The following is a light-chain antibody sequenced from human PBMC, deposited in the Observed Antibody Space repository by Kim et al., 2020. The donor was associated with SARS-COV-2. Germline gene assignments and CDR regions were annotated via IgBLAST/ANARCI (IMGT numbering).Light chain of an antibody. CDR1: QHVYKGY. Sequence: SPGEGATLSCRASQHVYKGYLAWYQQRLGQAPRLLIYQTSNRATGIPDRFSGSGSGTDFTLTISRLEHEDFAVYYCQQYGSSPPYTFGQGTKLEI. CDR2: QTS. CDR3: QQYGSSPPYT. V-gene: IGKV3-20*01. J-gene: IGKJ2*01.